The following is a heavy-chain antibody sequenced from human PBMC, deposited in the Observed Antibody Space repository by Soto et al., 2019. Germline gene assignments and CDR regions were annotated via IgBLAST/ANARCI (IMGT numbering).Heavy chain of an antibody. D-gene: IGHD1-26*01. CDR2: IIPILGIA. CDR1: GGTFSSYT. Sequence: QVQLVQSGAEVKKPGSSVKVSCKASGGTFSSYTISWVRQAPGQGLEWMGRIIPILGIANYAQKFQGRVTITADKSTSTAYMELSSLRSEDTAVYYCASGEGYSGALSDYWGQGTLVTVSS. J-gene: IGHJ4*02. V-gene: IGHV1-69*02. CDR3: ASGEGYSGALSDY.